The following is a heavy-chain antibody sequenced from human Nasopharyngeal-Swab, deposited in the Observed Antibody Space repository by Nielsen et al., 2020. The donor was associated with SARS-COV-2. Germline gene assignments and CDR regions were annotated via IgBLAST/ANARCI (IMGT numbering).Heavy chain of an antibody. J-gene: IGHJ4*02. CDR2: ISYDGSNK. D-gene: IGHD6-19*01. V-gene: IGHV3-30*18. Sequence: GESLKISCAASGFTFSSYGMHWVRQAPGKGLEWVAVISYDGSNKYYADSVKGRFTISRDNSKNTLYLQMNSLRAEDTAVYYCAKGLTEQWLVKGYWGQGTRVTVSS. CDR3: AKGLTEQWLVKGY. CDR1: GFTFSSYG.